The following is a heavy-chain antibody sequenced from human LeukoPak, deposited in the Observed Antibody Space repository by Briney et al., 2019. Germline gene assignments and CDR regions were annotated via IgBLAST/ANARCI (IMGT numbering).Heavy chain of an antibody. V-gene: IGHV3-74*03. J-gene: IGHJ3*02. CDR1: GFTLSNDW. D-gene: IGHD1-26*01. CDR2: IYSDGSRT. Sequence: GGSLRLSCAGSGFTLSNDWMHWVRQGPGKGLAWVARIYSDGSRTTYAESVKGRFTISGDNAKNTLYLQVNSLRADDTAVYYCTRSGRGGAFDIWGQGTMVTVSS. CDR3: TRSGRGGAFDI.